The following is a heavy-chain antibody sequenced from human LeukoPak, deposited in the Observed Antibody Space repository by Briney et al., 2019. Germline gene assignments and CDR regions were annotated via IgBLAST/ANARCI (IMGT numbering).Heavy chain of an antibody. CDR3: ANIVVVPAARPRDGYGDYVFDY. J-gene: IGHJ4*02. Sequence: GASVKVSCKASGYTFTSYGISWVRQAPGQGLEWMGWINPNSGGTNYAQKFQGRVTMTRDTSISTAYMELSRLRSDDTAVYYCANIVVVPAARPRDGYGDYVFDYWGQGTLVTVSS. CDR2: INPNSGGT. D-gene: IGHD2-2*01. V-gene: IGHV1-2*02. CDR1: GYTFTSYG.